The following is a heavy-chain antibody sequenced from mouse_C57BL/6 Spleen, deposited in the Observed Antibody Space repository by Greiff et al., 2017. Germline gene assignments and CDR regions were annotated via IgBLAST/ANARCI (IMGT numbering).Heavy chain of an antibody. V-gene: IGHV1-49*01. CDR1: YFAFMASA. CDR3: ARGGGSGSFAY. J-gene: IGHJ3*01. Sequence: LQQSGAELVRPGSSVKLSCKASYFAFMASAMHWVKQRPGHGLEWIGSFTIYSDATEYSENFKGKATMTANTSSSTAYMEPSSLTSEYSAVYYCARGGGSGSFAYWGQGTLVTVSA. D-gene: IGHD3-2*02. CDR2: FTIYSDAT.